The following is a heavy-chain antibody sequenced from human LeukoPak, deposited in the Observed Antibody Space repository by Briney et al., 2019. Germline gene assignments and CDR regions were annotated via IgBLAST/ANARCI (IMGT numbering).Heavy chain of an antibody. D-gene: IGHD2/OR15-2a*01. V-gene: IGHV4-4*02. CDR3: ARGVIPAADY. CDR2: VNLQGST. J-gene: IGHJ4*02. CDR1: GGSITNTNY. Sequence: SGTLSLTCGVSGGSITNTNYWTWVRQPPGKGLEWIGEVNLQGSTNYNPSLMGRVAISVDTSENHISLQLTSVTAADTAVYYCARGVIPAADYWGQGTLVTVSS.